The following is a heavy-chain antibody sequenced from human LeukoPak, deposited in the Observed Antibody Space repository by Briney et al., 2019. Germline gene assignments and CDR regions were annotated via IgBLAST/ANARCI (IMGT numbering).Heavy chain of an antibody. D-gene: IGHD2-21*02. V-gene: IGHV3-30-3*01. CDR3: ARGAYEIVVVTAPTY. Sequence: GGSLRLSCAAAGFTFSRYTFHWVRQAPGKGLEWVAVISSDGTNIHYADSVKGRFTISRDNSKNTLYLQVSSLRAEDTAVYYCARGAYEIVVVTAPTYWGQGTLVTVSS. CDR1: GFTFSRYT. CDR2: ISSDGTNI. J-gene: IGHJ4*02.